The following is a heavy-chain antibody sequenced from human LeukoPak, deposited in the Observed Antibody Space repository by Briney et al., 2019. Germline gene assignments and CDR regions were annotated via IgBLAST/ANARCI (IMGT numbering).Heavy chain of an antibody. D-gene: IGHD5-18*01. CDR3: AKEVGYNYAPLDY. J-gene: IGHJ4*02. Sequence: GSLRLSCAASGFTFSAYGMQWVRQAPGKGLGWLAVISKTGGTKYYADSVKGRFTVSRDNAGNTLYLQMNSLRPEDTAVYYCAKEVGYNYAPLDYWGLGTLVTVSS. CDR2: ISKTGGTK. CDR1: GFTFSAYG. V-gene: IGHV3-30*18.